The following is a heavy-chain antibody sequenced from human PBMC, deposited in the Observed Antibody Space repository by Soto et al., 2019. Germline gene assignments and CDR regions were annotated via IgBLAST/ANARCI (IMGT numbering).Heavy chain of an antibody. D-gene: IGHD3-3*02. Sequence: EVQLVESGGALVNPGGSLRLSCAASGFTFSNAWMNWVRQAPGKGLEWVGRSLSRTDGGTIDYAAAVKGRFTISRDDSKNTLYLQMNSLKTEDTGVYYCTTDAFAEGPSYWGQGTLVTVSS. CDR1: GFTFSNAW. CDR3: TTDAFAEGPSY. V-gene: IGHV3-15*02. CDR2: SLSRTDGGTI. J-gene: IGHJ4*02.